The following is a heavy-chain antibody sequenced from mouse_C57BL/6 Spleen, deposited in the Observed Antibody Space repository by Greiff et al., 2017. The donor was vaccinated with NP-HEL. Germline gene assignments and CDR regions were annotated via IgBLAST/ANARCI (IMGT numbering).Heavy chain of an antibody. V-gene: IGHV1-82*01. CDR3: ARSPLYDYDVGGYAMDY. CDR1: GYAFSSSW. J-gene: IGHJ4*01. CDR2: IYPGDGDT. D-gene: IGHD2-4*01. Sequence: QVQLQQSGPELVKPGASVKISCKASGYAFSSSWMNWVKQRPGTGLEWIGRIYPGDGDTNYNGKFKGKATLTADKSSSTAYMQLSSLTSEDSAVYFCARSPLYDYDVGGYAMDYWGQGTSVTVSS.